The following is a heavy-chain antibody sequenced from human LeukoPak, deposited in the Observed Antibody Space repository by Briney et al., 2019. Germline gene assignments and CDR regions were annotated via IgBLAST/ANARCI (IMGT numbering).Heavy chain of an antibody. J-gene: IGHJ6*03. Sequence: GGSLRLSCAASGFTFSSYWMSWVRQAPGKGLEWVANIKQDGSEKYYVDSVKGRFTISRDNSKNTPYLQMNSLRAEDTAVYYCARIYGSGNVYMDVWGKGTTVTISS. V-gene: IGHV3-7*01. CDR3: ARIYGSGNVYMDV. D-gene: IGHD3-10*01. CDR1: GFTFSSYW. CDR2: IKQDGSEK.